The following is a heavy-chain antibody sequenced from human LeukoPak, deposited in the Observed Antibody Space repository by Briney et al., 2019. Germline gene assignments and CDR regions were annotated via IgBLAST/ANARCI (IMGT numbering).Heavy chain of an antibody. Sequence: ASVKVSCKASGYTFTSYYMHWVRQAPGQELEWMGIINPSGGSTSYAQKFQGRVTMTRDTSTSTVYMELSSLRSEDTAVYYCARVGGSGSYRSYYYYMDVWGKGTTVTVSS. CDR1: GYTFTSYY. CDR3: ARVGGSGSYRSYYYYMDV. CDR2: INPSGGST. D-gene: IGHD3-10*01. J-gene: IGHJ6*03. V-gene: IGHV1-46*01.